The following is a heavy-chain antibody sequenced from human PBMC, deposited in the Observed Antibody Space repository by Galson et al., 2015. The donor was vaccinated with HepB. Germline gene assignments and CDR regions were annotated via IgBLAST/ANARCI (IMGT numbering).Heavy chain of an antibody. V-gene: IGHV3-23*01. CDR2: ISGSGGST. Sequence: SLRLSCAASGFTFSSYAMSWVRQAPGKGLEWVSAISGSGGSTKYADSVKGRFTISRDNSKKTLHLQMNSLRAEDTAVYYCAKDPCGSCYSVWFDPWGPGTLVTVSS. CDR3: AKDPCGSCYSVWFDP. CDR1: GFTFSSYA. J-gene: IGHJ5*02. D-gene: IGHD2-15*01.